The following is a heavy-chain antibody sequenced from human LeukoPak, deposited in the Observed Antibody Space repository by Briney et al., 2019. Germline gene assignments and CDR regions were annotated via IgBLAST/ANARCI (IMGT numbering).Heavy chain of an antibody. CDR2: INAGNGNT. Sequence: ASVKVSCKASGYTFTGYYMHWVRRAPGQRLEWMGWINAGNGNTKYSQELQGRVTITRDTSASTAYMELSSLRSEDMAVYYCAREYGVAAAFGAFDIWGQGTMVTVSS. CDR3: AREYGVAAAFGAFDI. D-gene: IGHD6-13*01. V-gene: IGHV1-3*03. J-gene: IGHJ3*02. CDR1: GYTFTGYY.